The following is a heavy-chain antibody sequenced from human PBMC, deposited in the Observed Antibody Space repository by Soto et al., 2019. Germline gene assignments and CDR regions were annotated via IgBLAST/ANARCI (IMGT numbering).Heavy chain of an antibody. V-gene: IGHV4-31*03. CDR1: GDSIRSGTYS. Sequence: QVQLQESGPGLVRPSQTLSLTCTVSGDSIRSGTYSWTWIRQHPGKGLEWIGVIYNSGTTYYNPSLKSRVNISSDTSKNQFSLKMSSVPAAGTAIYYCARDSSWRGYCDLWGQGTLVTVSS. J-gene: IGHJ4*02. CDR3: ARDSSWRGYCDL. CDR2: IYNSGTT. D-gene: IGHD3-3*01.